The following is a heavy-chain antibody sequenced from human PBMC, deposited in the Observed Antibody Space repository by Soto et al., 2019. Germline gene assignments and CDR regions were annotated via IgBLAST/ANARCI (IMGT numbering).Heavy chain of an antibody. J-gene: IGHJ4*02. Sequence: QVQLVQSGAEVKKPGASVKVSCKASGYTFTSYEINWVRQATGQGLEWMGWMNPNSGNTGYAEKFQGRVTMTRDTPKSTGYGGLGSRNSGGTACYSRGGGVKRGGGGGGGYWGQGTLVTVSS. CDR2: MNPNSGNT. CDR1: GYTFTSYE. CDR3: GGGVKRGGGGGGGY. V-gene: IGHV1-8*01. D-gene: IGHD3-16*01.